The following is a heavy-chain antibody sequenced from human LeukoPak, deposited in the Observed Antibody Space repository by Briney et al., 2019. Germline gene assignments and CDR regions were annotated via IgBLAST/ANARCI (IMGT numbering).Heavy chain of an antibody. CDR3: AQGGHDFNPFYY. V-gene: IGHV3-23*01. CDR1: GFTFSTYA. D-gene: IGHD2-21*02. CDR2: IKGGGGDP. J-gene: IGHJ4*02. Sequence: GGSLRLSCAASGFTFSTYAMGWVRQAPGEGLEWVSSIKGGGGDPFYADSVRGQFTISRDKSKNTLYLQLNSLRPEDTAVYFCAQGGHDFNPFYYWGQGTLVTVSS.